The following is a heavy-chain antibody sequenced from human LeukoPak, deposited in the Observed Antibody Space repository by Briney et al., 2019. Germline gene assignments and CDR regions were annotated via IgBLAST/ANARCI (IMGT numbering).Heavy chain of an antibody. J-gene: IGHJ4*02. CDR3: ARDRRAVAGFFDY. CDR2: IYYSGST. V-gene: IGHV4-31*03. CDR1: GGSISSGGYY. Sequence: SQTLSLTCTVSGGSISSGGYYWSWIRQHPGKGLEWIGYIYYSGSTYYNPSLKSRVTISVDTSKNQFSLKLSSVTAADTAVYYCARDRRAVAGFFDYWGQGTLVTVSS. D-gene: IGHD6-19*01.